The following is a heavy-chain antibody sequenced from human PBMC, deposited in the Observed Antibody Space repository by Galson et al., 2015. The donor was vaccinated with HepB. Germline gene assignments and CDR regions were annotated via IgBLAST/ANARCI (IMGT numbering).Heavy chain of an antibody. D-gene: IGHD2-2*01. CDR1: GCIFSGSA. Sequence: SLRLSCAASGCIFSGSAIDWVRQASGKGPEWVGRIRSKANYYATLYVPSLKGRFTISRDDSKNMAYLHMRSLKTEDTAVYYCIRLGDLSGYSSRWGQGTLVTVSS. CDR3: IRLGDLSGYSSR. CDR2: IRSKANYYAT. V-gene: IGHV3-73*01. J-gene: IGHJ4*02.